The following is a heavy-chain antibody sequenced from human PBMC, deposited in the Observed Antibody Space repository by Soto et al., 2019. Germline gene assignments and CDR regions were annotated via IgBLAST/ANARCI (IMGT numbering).Heavy chain of an antibody. CDR3: PLIRDCSRPACFLASFAP. J-gene: IGHJ5*02. V-gene: IGHV2-26*01. CDR2: IFSNDDK. Sequence: GSGPTLVNPTETLTLTCTVSGLSLSNAKLGVSWIRQPPGKALEWLAHIFSNDDKSYSTSLDRRLTISKDTSKSQVVLTMTNLDPVASGPYSCPLIRDCSRPACFLASFAPWGQEPLVTVSS. CDR1: GLSLSNAKLG. D-gene: IGHD2-2*01.